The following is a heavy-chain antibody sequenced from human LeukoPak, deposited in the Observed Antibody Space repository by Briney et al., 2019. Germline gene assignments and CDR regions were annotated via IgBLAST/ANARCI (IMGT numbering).Heavy chain of an antibody. CDR1: GYSFTSYG. V-gene: IGHV1-2*02. D-gene: IGHD3-22*01. J-gene: IGHJ4*02. Sequence: GESLKISCKGSGYSFTSYGISWVRQAPGQGLEWMGWINPNSGGTNYAQKFQGRVTMTRDTSISTAYMELSRLRSDDTAVYYCARVGYYDSSGYYYDVNFDYWGQGTLVTVSS. CDR2: INPNSGGT. CDR3: ARVGYYDSSGYYYDVNFDY.